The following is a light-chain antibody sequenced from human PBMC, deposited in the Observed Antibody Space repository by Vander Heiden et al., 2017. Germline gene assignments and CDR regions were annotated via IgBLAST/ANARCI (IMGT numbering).Light chain of an antibody. Sequence: QSVLTQPPSVSGAPGQRVTISCTGSSSNIGAGYDVHWYHQLPGTAPKLLIYGNSNRRSGVPDRFSCSKSGSSASLAITGLQAEDEADYYCQSYDSSLSGSGVFGGGTKLTVL. V-gene: IGLV1-40*01. J-gene: IGLJ2*01. CDR2: GNS. CDR1: SSNIGAGYD. CDR3: QSYDSSLSGSGV.